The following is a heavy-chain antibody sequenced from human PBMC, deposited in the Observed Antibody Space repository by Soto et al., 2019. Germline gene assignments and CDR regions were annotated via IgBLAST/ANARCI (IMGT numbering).Heavy chain of an antibody. J-gene: IGHJ4*02. Sequence: GESLKISCPCSGYTFSSFCIAWVRQLPGKGLDWMGIIDPGDYETRYSPSFHGKVTISADRSIGTAYLQWSSLEASDSAFYFCARSPRSSPYFDYWGQGALVTVSS. CDR2: IDPGDYET. V-gene: IGHV5-51*01. CDR1: GYTFSSFC. CDR3: ARSPRSSPYFDY. D-gene: IGHD6-13*01.